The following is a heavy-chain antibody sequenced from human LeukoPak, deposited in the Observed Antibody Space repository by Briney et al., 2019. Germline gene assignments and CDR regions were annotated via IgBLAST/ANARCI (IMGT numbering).Heavy chain of an antibody. CDR3: AKDGSGEGQFDY. Sequence: PGGSLRLSCAASGFTFSSYAMSWVRQAPGKGLEWVSGISGSGGSTYYADSVKGRFTISRDTSKNTLYLQMNSLRAEDTAVYYCAKDGSGEGQFDYWGQGTLGTVSS. J-gene: IGHJ4*02. CDR1: GFTFSSYA. V-gene: IGHV3-23*01. CDR2: ISGSGGST. D-gene: IGHD2-15*01.